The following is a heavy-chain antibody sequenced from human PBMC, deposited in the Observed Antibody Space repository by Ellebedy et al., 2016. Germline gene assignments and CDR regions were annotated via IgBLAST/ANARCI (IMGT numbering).Heavy chain of an antibody. CDR2: IYPSDSDT. CDR1: GYNCFGCW. CDR3: AGREGDDYVNHFGGFDI. V-gene: IGHV5-51*01. D-gene: IGHD3-16*01. J-gene: IGHJ3*02. Sequence: GESLKISCQASGYNCFGCWIGWVRQMPGKGLEWMGIIYPSDSDTRYSPSFQGQVTISADKSISTAYLQWSSLEASDTALYYCAGREGDDYVNHFGGFDIWGQGTKVTVSS.